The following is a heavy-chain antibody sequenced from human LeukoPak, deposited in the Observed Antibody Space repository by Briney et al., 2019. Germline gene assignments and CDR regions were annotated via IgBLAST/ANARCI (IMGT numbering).Heavy chain of an antibody. CDR1: GFTLSTYW. J-gene: IGHJ4*02. D-gene: IGHD3-16*01. CDR3: ARGNPFGGY. Sequence: GGSLRLSCAAPGFTLSTYWMHWVRQAPGKGLEWVANIKQDGSEKYYAASVKGRFTISRDNAKNSLYLQMNSLRVEDTAVYYCARGNPFGGYWGQGTLVTVSS. CDR2: IKQDGSEK. V-gene: IGHV3-7*03.